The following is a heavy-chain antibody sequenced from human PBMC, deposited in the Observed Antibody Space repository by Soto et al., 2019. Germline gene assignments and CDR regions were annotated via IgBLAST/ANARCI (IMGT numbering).Heavy chain of an antibody. Sequence: GGSLRLSCEASGFSFRNYAMHWVRRPPGKGLEWVSGISWHSGTIGYADSVRGRYTISRDNAKNSLYLQMDSLRPEDTAFYYCVKEKLYSNYEYYFDSWGQGTLVTVSS. CDR2: ISWHSGTI. CDR3: VKEKLYSNYEYYFDS. V-gene: IGHV3-9*01. CDR1: GFSFRNYA. J-gene: IGHJ4*02. D-gene: IGHD4-4*01.